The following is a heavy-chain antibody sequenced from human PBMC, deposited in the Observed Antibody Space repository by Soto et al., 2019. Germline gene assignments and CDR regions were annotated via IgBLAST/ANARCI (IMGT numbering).Heavy chain of an antibody. J-gene: IGHJ5*02. V-gene: IGHV4-4*02. Sequence: SETLSLTCAVSGGSISSSNWWSWVRQPPGKGLEWIGEIYHSGSTNYNPSLKSRVTISVDKSKNQFSLKLSSVTAADTAVYYCARDLGCSGGSCLPSGFDPWGQGTLVTVSS. CDR1: GGSISSSNW. CDR2: IYHSGST. D-gene: IGHD2-15*01. CDR3: ARDLGCSGGSCLPSGFDP.